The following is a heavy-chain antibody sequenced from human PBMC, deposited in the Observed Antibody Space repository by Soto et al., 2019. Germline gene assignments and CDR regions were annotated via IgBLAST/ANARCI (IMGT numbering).Heavy chain of an antibody. CDR2: ISGNNGDT. CDR1: GYTFTNYG. Sequence: QVQLVQSGAEVKKSGASMKVSCKASGYTFTNYGVAWVRRAPGQGLEWMGWISGNNGDTKYAQNLQNRVTMTTDTSTNTAYMEVWRLRSDDTAVYYCGRASLAVSGTYDYWGQGILVTVSS. J-gene: IGHJ4*02. V-gene: IGHV1-18*01. D-gene: IGHD6-6*01. CDR3: GRASLAVSGTYDY.